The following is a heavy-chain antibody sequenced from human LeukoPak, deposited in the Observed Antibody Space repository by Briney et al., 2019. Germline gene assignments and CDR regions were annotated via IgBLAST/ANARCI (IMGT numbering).Heavy chain of an antibody. CDR1: GVTFSGYS. Sequence: GGSLRLSCAASGVTFSGYSMNWVRQAPGKGLEWVSAITATSLHIYYADSVKGRFTISRDNAKNTVYLQMNSLRVEDTAVYYCATQASVTSSFYFDYWGQGTRVTVSS. CDR3: ATQASVTSSFYFDY. D-gene: IGHD5/OR15-5a*01. V-gene: IGHV3-21*01. J-gene: IGHJ4*02. CDR2: ITATSLHI.